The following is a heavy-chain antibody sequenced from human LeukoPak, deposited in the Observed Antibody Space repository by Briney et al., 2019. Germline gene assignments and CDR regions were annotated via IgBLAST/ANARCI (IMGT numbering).Heavy chain of an antibody. J-gene: IGHJ4*02. CDR2: IYSGGST. CDR1: GFTVSSNY. CDR3: ARIVEMATIGDY. D-gene: IGHD5-24*01. V-gene: IGHV3-66*01. Sequence: GGSLRLSCAASGFTVSSNYMSWVRQAPGKGLEWVSVIYSGGSTYYADSVKGRFTISRDNSKNTLYLQMNSLRAEDTAVYYCARIVEMATIGDYWGQGTLVTVSS.